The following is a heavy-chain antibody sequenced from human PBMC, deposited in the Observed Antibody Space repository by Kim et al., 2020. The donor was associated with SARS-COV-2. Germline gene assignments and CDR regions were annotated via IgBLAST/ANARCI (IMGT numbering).Heavy chain of an antibody. CDR2: INHSGST. CDR3: ARRGGYSYGLGAY. Sequence: SETLSLTCAVYGGSFSGYYWSWIRQPPGKGLEWIGEINHSGSTNYNPSLKSRVTISVDTSKNQFSLKLSSVTAADTAVYYCARRGGYSYGLGAYWGQGTLVTVSS. J-gene: IGHJ4*02. V-gene: IGHV4-34*01. CDR1: GGSFSGYY. D-gene: IGHD5-18*01.